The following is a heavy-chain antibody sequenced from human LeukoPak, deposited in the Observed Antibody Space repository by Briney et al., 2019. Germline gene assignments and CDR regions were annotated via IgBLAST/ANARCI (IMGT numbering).Heavy chain of an antibody. V-gene: IGHV3-74*01. CDR2: ITNDGSST. CDR1: GFTFSSYA. J-gene: IGHJ5*02. Sequence: GGSLRLSCAASGFTFSSYAMHWVRQAPGKGLVWVSRITNDGSSTTYADSVKGRFTISRDNSKNTLYLQMNSLRAEDTAVYYCSRGPNWFDPWGQGTLVTVSS. CDR3: SRGPNWFDP.